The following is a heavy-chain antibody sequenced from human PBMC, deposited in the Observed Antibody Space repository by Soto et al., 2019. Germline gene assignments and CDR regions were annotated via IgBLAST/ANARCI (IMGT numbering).Heavy chain of an antibody. CDR3: AREQGRTYSSSWYWGMDV. Sequence: SVKVSCKASGGTFSSYAISWVRQTPGQGLEWMGGIIPIFGTANYAQKFQGRVTITADESTSTAYMELSSLRSEDTAVYYCAREQGRTYSSSWYWGMDVWGQGTTVTVS. CDR2: IIPIFGTA. D-gene: IGHD6-13*01. CDR1: GGTFSSYA. V-gene: IGHV1-69*13. J-gene: IGHJ6*02.